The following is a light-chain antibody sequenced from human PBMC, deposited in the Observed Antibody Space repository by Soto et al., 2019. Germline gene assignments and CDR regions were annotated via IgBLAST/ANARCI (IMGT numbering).Light chain of an antibody. CDR1: QTISSW. CDR3: QHYNSYSGA. J-gene: IGKJ1*01. Sequence: DIQMTQSPSTLSGSVGDRVTITCRASQTISSWLAWYQQKPGKAPKLLIYKASTLKSGVPSRFSGSGSGTEFTLTISSLQPDEFATYYCQHYNSYSGAFGQGTKVELK. CDR2: KAS. V-gene: IGKV1-5*03.